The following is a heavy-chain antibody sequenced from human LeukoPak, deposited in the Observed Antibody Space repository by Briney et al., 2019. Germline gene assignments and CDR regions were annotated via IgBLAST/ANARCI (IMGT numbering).Heavy chain of an antibody. CDR3: ATDPGGGFCAGVGCAYFDT. D-gene: IGHD2-15*01. J-gene: IGHJ5*02. CDR2: ISSSGSL. Sequence: PAESLTLSCAASGFRPSDYMMHWVRQPPGQGLELDASISSSGSLICSRTDGRFTIARASASGSVPLQMTTLRVDDTARYSCATDPGGGFCAGVGCAYFDTWGQGTHVIVTS. CDR1: GFRPSDYM. V-gene: IGHV3-69-1*01.